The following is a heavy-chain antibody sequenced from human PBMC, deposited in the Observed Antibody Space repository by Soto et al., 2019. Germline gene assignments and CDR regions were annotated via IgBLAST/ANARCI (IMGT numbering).Heavy chain of an antibody. CDR1: GGSISTYY. D-gene: IGHD3-22*01. CDR2: ISYSGNT. J-gene: IGHJ6*02. CDR3: ASRLWIVGIGPEDYYYYGMDV. V-gene: IGHV4-59*01. Sequence: QVQLQESGPGLVKPSETLSLTCTVSGGSISTYYWSWIRQPPGKGPEWIGYISYSGNTKYNPSLKGRGTISANTSKTQFSLKLRSVPAADTAVYYCASRLWIVGIGPEDYYYYGMDVWGQGTTVTVSS.